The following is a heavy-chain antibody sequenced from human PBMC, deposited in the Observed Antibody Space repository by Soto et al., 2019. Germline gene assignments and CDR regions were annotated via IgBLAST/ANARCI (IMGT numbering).Heavy chain of an antibody. V-gene: IGHV4-30-4*08. CDR1: GGSISSGGYY. D-gene: IGHD6-13*01. CDR3: ARVDSSSWNWVLDY. Sequence: SETLSLTCTVSGGSISSGGYYWSWIRQHPGTGLEWIGYISYSGSTYYNPSLKSRVIISVDTSKNQFSLKLTSVTAADTAVYYCARVDSSSWNWVLDYWGRGTLVTVSS. J-gene: IGHJ4*02. CDR2: ISYSGST.